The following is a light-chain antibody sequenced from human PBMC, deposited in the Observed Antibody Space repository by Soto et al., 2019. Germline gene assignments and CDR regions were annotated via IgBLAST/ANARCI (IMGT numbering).Light chain of an antibody. CDR3: QQRSNWPLT. V-gene: IGKV3-11*01. Sequence: EIVLTQSPATLSLSPGERATLSCTASQSVSRYLAWYQQKPGQAPRLLIYDASNRATGIPARFSGSGSGTDFTLTISSLEPEDFAVYYCQQRSNWPLTFGGGTKVEIK. CDR1: QSVSRY. J-gene: IGKJ4*01. CDR2: DAS.